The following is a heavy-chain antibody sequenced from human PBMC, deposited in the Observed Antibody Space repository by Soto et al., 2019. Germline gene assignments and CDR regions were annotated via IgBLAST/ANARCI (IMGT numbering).Heavy chain of an antibody. J-gene: IGHJ4*02. CDR3: ARVYGDYEFDY. V-gene: IGHV3-53*01. CDR1: GFTVSSNY. D-gene: IGHD4-17*01. Sequence: EVQLVESGGVLIQPGGSLRLSCAASGFTVSSNYMSWVRQAPGKGLEWVSVIYSGGSTYYADSVKGRFTISRDNAKNTMYLQMNSLRYEDTAVYYCARVYGDYEFDYLGQGTLVTVSS. CDR2: IYSGGST.